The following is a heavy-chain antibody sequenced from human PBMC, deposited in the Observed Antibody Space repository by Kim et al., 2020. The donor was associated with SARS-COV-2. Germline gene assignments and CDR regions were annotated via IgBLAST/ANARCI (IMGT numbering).Heavy chain of an antibody. CDR3: GRRRAARISTFDY. Sequence: NPTLKRRITISVDTSKNQFSLKLSPVTAAVTAVYYCGRRRAARISTFDYWGQGTLVTVSS. J-gene: IGHJ4*02. V-gene: IGHV4-39*01. D-gene: IGHD6-6*01.